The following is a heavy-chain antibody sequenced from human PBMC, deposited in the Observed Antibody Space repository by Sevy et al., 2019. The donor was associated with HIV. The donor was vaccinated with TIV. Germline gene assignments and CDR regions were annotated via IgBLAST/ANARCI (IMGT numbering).Heavy chain of an antibody. V-gene: IGHV3-23*01. J-gene: IGHJ3*02. CDR2: ISGADSST. CDR3: AKDVVVLIGDAFDI. CDR1: GFTFSSYA. D-gene: IGHD3-22*01. Sequence: GGSLRLSCAASGFTFSSYAMNWVRQAPGKGLQWVSAISGADSSTHYADSVKGRFTISRDNSENTLYLQMNSLRAEDTAIYYCAKDVVVLIGDAFDIWGQGTMVTVSS.